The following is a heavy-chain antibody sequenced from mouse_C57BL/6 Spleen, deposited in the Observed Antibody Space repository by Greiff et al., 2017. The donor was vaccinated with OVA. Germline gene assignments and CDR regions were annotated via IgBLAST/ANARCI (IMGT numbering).Heavy chain of an antibody. D-gene: IGHD1-1*01. Sequence: EVQLQQSGPELVKPGASVKMSCKASGYTFTDYNMHWVKQSHGKSLEWIGYINPNNGGTSYNQKFKGKATLTVNKSSSTAYMELRSLTSEDSAVYYCAREDYYGSSWFGYWGQRALVTVS. V-gene: IGHV1-22*01. CDR2: INPNNGGT. CDR3: AREDYYGSSWFGY. CDR1: GYTFTDYN. J-gene: IGHJ3*01.